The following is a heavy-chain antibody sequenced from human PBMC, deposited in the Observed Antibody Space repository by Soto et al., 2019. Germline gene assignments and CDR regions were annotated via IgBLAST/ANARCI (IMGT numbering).Heavy chain of an antibody. CDR1: GGSISSGGYS. Sequence: QLQLQESGSGLVMPSQTLSLTCAVSGGSISSGGYSWSWIRQPPGKGLEWIGYIYHSGSTYYNPSLKSRVTISVDRSKNQFSLKLSSVTAADTAVYYCARGGDIAAAGTSYYYCMDVWGQGTTVTVSS. CDR2: IYHSGST. D-gene: IGHD6-13*01. CDR3: ARGGDIAAAGTSYYYCMDV. V-gene: IGHV4-30-2*01. J-gene: IGHJ6*02.